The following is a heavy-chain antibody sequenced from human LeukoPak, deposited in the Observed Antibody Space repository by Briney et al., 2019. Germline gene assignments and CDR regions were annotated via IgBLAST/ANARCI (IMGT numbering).Heavy chain of an antibody. CDR3: AKGPREDYVWGSYHWFDP. J-gene: IGHJ5*02. D-gene: IGHD3-16*02. CDR1: GVTFSRYA. V-gene: IGHV3-23*01. Sequence: RGSLRLSSAASGVTFSRYAMSSVPHAPGEGLGWGSAICGIGGSPNYADSVKGRFTFSRDNSKTTLYLQMNSLPPEAPAVYSCAKGPREDYVWGSYHWFDPWGEGTLVTVSS. CDR2: ICGIGGSP.